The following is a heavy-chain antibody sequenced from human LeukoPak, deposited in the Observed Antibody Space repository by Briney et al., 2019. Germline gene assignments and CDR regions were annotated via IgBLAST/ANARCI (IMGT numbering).Heavy chain of an antibody. Sequence: SETLSLTCTVSGGSISSSSYYWGWIRQPPGKGLEWIGSIYYSGSTYYNPSLKSRVTISVDTSKNQFSLKLSSVTAADTAVYYCARQEQLGALGAFDIWGQGTMVTVSS. CDR3: ARQEQLGALGAFDI. V-gene: IGHV4-39*07. CDR2: IYYSGST. CDR1: GGSISSSSYY. D-gene: IGHD6-6*01. J-gene: IGHJ3*02.